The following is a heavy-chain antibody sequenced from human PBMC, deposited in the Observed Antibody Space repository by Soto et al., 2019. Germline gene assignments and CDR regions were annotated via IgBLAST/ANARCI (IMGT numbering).Heavy chain of an antibody. D-gene: IGHD1-1*01. CDR3: TTGELAETGWFDP. J-gene: IGHJ5*02. CDR2: IKSKTDGGTT. Sequence: GGSLRLSCAASGFTFSNAWMSWVRQAPGKGLEWVGRIKSKTDGGTTDYAAPVKGRFTISRDDSKNTLYLQMNSLKTEDTAVYYRTTGELAETGWFDPWGQGTLVTVSS. CDR1: GFTFSNAW. V-gene: IGHV3-15*01.